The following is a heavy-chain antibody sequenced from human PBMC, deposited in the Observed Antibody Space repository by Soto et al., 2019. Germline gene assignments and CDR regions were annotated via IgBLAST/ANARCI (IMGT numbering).Heavy chain of an antibody. CDR1: GFTFSSYS. J-gene: IGHJ5*02. V-gene: IGHV3-21*01. CDR2: ISSSSSYI. D-gene: IGHD3-22*01. CDR3: ARVPRRHYYDSTGYGFVP. Sequence: GGSLRLSCAASGFTFSSYSMNWVRQAPGKGLEWVSSISSSSSYIYYADSVKGRFTIYRDNAKNSLYLQMNSLRAEDTAVYYCARVPRRHYYDSTGYGFVPWGQGTLVTVSS.